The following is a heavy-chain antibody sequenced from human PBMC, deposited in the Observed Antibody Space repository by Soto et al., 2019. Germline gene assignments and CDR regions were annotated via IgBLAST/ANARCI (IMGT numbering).Heavy chain of an antibody. CDR2: IYPGVSDT. J-gene: IGHJ4*02. CDR1: GYSFTSYW. D-gene: IGHD3-22*01. CDR3: ARQYYYDSSGYML. V-gene: IGHV5-51*01. Sequence: GESLKISCKGSGYSFTSYWIGWVRQMPGKGLVLMGIIYPGVSDTRYSPSFQGQVTISADKSISTAYLQWSSLKASDTAMYYCARQYYYDSSGYMLWGQGTLVTVSS.